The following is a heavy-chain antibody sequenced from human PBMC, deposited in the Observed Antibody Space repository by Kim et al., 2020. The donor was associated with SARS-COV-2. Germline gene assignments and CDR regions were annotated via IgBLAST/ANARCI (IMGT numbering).Heavy chain of an antibody. CDR3: AKPFRIQLWLAPIIDY. V-gene: IGHV3-30*18. D-gene: IGHD5-18*01. CDR1: GFTFSSYG. J-gene: IGHJ4*02. CDR2: ISYDGSNK. Sequence: GGSLRLSCAASGFTFSSYGMHWVRRAPGKGLEWVAVISYDGSNKYYADSVKGRFTISRDNSKNTLYLQMNSLRAEDTAVYYCAKPFRIQLWLAPIIDYWGQGTLVTVSS.